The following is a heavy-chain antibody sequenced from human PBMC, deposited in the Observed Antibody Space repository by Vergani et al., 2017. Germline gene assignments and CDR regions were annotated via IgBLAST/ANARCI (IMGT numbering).Heavy chain of an antibody. CDR1: GYNFADYW. Sequence: EVQLVLSGAEVRKPGDSLKISCQPSGYNFADYWIAWVRQMPGKGLEWMGVIYPSDSDAKYSPSFQGQVSISVDKSISTTYLQWRSLKASDTAIYYCTRSLSRQFDSWGQGTLVTVSS. CDR2: IYPSDSDA. V-gene: IGHV5-51*03. CDR3: TRSLSRQFDS. J-gene: IGHJ4*02.